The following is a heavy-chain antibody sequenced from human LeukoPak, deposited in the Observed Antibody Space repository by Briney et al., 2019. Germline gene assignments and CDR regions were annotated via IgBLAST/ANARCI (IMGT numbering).Heavy chain of an antibody. V-gene: IGHV3-7*01. CDR3: GRLARNAWYAVDY. CDR2: ILPDGSEK. CDR1: AFTFSLYW. J-gene: IGHJ4*02. Sequence: GGSLRLSCAASAFTFSLYWMTWVRQAPGEGLEWVANILPDGSEKYYLDSVKGRFTISRDNPTNSLYLQINSLRAEDTALYYCGRLARNAWYAVDYWGQGTLVTVSS. D-gene: IGHD6-19*01.